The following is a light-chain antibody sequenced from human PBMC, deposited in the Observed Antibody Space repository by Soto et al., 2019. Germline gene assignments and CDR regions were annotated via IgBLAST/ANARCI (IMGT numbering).Light chain of an antibody. CDR2: EVS. V-gene: IGLV2-14*01. CDR1: SSDVGVYNY. CDR3: SSYTSSSTEV. Sequence: QSALTQPASVSGSPGQSITISCTGTSSDVGVYNYVSWYQQHPGKAPKLMIYEVSNRPSGVSNRFSGSKSGNTASLTISGLQAEDEADYYCSSYTSSSTEVFGGGTKLNGL. J-gene: IGLJ2*01.